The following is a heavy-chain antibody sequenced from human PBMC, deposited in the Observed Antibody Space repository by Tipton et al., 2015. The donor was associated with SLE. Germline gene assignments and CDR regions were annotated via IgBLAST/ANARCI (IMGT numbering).Heavy chain of an antibody. Sequence: TLSLTCTVSGYSISSAYYWGWIRQPPGKGLECIGIMYFSGSTYYNPSLKGRVTISVDRSRNQFSLKLSSVTAADTAVYYCARIVYDFWNGYPRWGQGTLVTVSS. CDR3: ARIVYDFWNGYPR. V-gene: IGHV4-38-2*02. CDR1: GYSISSAYY. J-gene: IGHJ4*02. D-gene: IGHD3-3*01. CDR2: MYFSGST.